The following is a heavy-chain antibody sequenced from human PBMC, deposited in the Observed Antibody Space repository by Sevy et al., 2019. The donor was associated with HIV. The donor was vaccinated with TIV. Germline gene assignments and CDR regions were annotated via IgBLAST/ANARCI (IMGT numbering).Heavy chain of an antibody. D-gene: IGHD5-18*01. V-gene: IGHV3-7*01. CDR2: MKQDGSEE. CDR3: VREGLGGYSYSLDY. Sequence: LTCAASGFSFSIYWMSWVRHAPGKGREWVATMKQDGSEEDYVDSVKGRFTISRDNAKNSLFLQMNSLSAEDTAVYYCVREGLGGYSYSLDYWGHGTLVTVSS. CDR1: GFSFSIYW. J-gene: IGHJ4*01.